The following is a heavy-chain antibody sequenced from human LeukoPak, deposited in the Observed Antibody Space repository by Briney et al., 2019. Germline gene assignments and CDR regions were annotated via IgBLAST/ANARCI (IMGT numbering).Heavy chain of an antibody. D-gene: IGHD6-25*01. CDR3: ARDLRLGIDY. J-gene: IGHJ4*02. CDR1: GFTFSSYS. CDR2: ISSSSSTI. Sequence: SGGSLRLSCAASGFTFSSYSMKWVRQAPGKGLEWVSYISSSSSTIYYADSVKGRFTISRDNAKNSLYLQMNSLRAEDTAVYYCARDLRLGIDYWGQGTLVTVSS. V-gene: IGHV3-48*01.